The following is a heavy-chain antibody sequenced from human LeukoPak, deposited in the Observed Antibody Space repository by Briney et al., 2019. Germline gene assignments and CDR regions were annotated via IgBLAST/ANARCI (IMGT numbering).Heavy chain of an antibody. V-gene: IGHV4-61*08. CDR2: IYYSGST. CDR1: GDSISSGGYY. J-gene: IGHJ3*01. CDR3: ARSKSGGSGTVL. Sequence: SQTLSLTCTVSGDSISSGGYYWSWIRQPPGKGLEWIGYIYYSGSTNYNPSLKSRVTISVDTSKNQFSLKLSSVTAADTAVYYCARSKSGGSGTVLWGQGTMVTVSS. D-gene: IGHD3-10*01.